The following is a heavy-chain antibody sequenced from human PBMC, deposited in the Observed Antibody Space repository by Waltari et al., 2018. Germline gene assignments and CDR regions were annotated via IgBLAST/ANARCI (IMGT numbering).Heavy chain of an antibody. J-gene: IGHJ4*02. CDR2: INPNSGGT. Sequence: QVQLVQSGAEVKKPGASVKVSCKASGYTFTGYYMHWVRQAPGQGLEWMGWINPNSGGTNYAKKFQCRVTMTRDTSISTAYMELSRLRSDDTAVYYCARSREERFLEWLGYWGQGTLVTVSS. CDR1: GYTFTGYY. D-gene: IGHD3-3*01. CDR3: ARSREERFLEWLGY. V-gene: IGHV1-2*02.